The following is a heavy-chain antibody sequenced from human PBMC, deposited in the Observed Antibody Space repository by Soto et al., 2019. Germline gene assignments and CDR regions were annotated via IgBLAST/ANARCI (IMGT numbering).Heavy chain of an antibody. CDR1: GGSISSGGYY. CDR2: ISYSGGP. J-gene: IGHJ5*02. Sequence: QVQLQESGPGLVKPSQTLSLTCTVSGGSISSGGYYWSWIRQHPGKGLGWMGDISYSGGPYYTPSLKSRVTISVDTSKNQFPLKLPSVTAADTAVYYCARSVFPWGQGTLVTVSS. V-gene: IGHV4-31*03. CDR3: ARSVFP.